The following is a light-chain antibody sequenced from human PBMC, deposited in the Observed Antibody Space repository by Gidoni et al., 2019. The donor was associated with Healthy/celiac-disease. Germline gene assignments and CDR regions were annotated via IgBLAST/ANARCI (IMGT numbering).Light chain of an antibody. J-gene: IGLJ3*02. CDR3: SSYTSSSTLDGV. CDR1: SSDVGGYNY. CDR2: EVS. Sequence: QSALTQPASVSGSPGQSITISCTGTSSDVGGYNYVSWYQQHPGKAPKLMIYEVSNRPSGVSNRCSGCKSGNTASLTISGGQEEEEADDYCSSYTSSSTLDGVFGGGTKLTVL. V-gene: IGLV2-14*01.